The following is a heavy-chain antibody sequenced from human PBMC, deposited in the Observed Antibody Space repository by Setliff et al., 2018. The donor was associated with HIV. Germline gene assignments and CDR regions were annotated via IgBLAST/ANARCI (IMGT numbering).Heavy chain of an antibody. CDR2: VYGGDSDT. CDR1: GFDFTKYW. V-gene: IGHV5-51*01. Sequence: GESLKISCKASGFDFTKYWIGWGRQMPGKGLEWMGIVYGGDSDTRYNPSFEGQVTMSADRSITTAYLQWSRLKASDTAMYYCATLTNFDHWGQGTLVTVSS. J-gene: IGHJ4*02. D-gene: IGHD7-27*01. CDR3: ATLTNFDH.